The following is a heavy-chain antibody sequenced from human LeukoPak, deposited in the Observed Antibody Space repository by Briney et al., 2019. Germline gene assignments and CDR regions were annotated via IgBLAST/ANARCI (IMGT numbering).Heavy chain of an antibody. CDR1: GFTFASYA. CDR3: AKDQMAASDRAYA. D-gene: IGHD6-13*01. Sequence: GGSLRLSCAGSGFTFASYAMSWVRQAPGKGLEWVSSISGSGGSTYYADSVKGRFTISRDNSKNMLYLQMNSLRAEDTAVYYCAKDQMAASDRAYAWGRGTLVTVSS. V-gene: IGHV3-23*01. CDR2: ISGSGGST. J-gene: IGHJ5*02.